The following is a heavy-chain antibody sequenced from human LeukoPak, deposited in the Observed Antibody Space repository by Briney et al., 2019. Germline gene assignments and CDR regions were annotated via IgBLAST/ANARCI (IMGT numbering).Heavy chain of an antibody. CDR1: GGSISSYQ. CDR2: IYYSGSA. CDR3: ARDKELGKWELLLRGGGWFDP. V-gene: IGHV4-59*01. Sequence: SETLSLTCTVSGGSISSYQWSWIRQPPGKELEWIGNIYYSGSANYNPSLKSRVIISVDTSTNQFSLKLSPVTAADTAVYYCARDKELGKWELLLRGGGWFDPWGQGTLVTVS. D-gene: IGHD1-26*01. J-gene: IGHJ5*02.